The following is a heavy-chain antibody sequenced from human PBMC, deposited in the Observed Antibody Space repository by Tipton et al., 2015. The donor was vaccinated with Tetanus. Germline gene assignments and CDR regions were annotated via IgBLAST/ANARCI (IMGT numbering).Heavy chain of an antibody. D-gene: IGHD1-26*01. CDR1: GGSVSSGTYY. Sequence: TLSLTCTVSGGSVSSGTYYWSWIRQYPGKGLEWIGYIYYSGSTYYNPSLKSRVTISVDTSKNQFSLKLSSVTAADTAVYYCARGGSYHTPPGYWGQGTLVTVSS. CDR3: ARGGSYHTPPGY. V-gene: IGHV4-31*03. J-gene: IGHJ4*02. CDR2: IYYSGST.